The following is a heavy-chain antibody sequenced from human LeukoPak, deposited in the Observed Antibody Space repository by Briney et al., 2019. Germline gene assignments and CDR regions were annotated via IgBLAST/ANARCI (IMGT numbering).Heavy chain of an antibody. D-gene: IGHD6-13*01. CDR1: GFTFSNYT. CDR3: ARGRLAGYSSSSDFDY. J-gene: IGHJ4*02. V-gene: IGHV3-21*01. Sequence: GGSLRLSCAASGFTFSNYTMNWVRQAPGKGLEWVSSISSSSSYIYDADSVEGRFTISRDNAKNSLYLQMNTLRAEDTAVYYCARGRLAGYSSSSDFDYWGQGTLVTVSS. CDR2: ISSSSSYI.